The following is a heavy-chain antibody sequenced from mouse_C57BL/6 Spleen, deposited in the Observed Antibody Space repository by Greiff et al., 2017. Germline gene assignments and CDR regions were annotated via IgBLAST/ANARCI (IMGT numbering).Heavy chain of an antibody. CDR1: GYTFTSHW. V-gene: IGHV1-56*01. D-gene: IGHD1-1*01. CDR2: IFPGSGST. CDR3: ARSDPNYYGSSYGFAY. J-gene: IGHJ3*01. Sequence: QVQLQQSGPELVRPGASVKISCKAPGYTFTSHWMQWVRQRPGQGLEWIGEIFPGSGSTYYNEKFKGKATLTVDTSSSTAYMQLSSLTSEDSAVYFCARSDPNYYGSSYGFAYWGQGTLVTVSA.